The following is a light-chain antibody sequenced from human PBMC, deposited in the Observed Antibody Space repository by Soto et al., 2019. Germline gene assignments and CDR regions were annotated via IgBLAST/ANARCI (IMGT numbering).Light chain of an antibody. CDR2: SAS. J-gene: IGKJ1*01. CDR1: QSISNY. V-gene: IGKV1-39*01. Sequence: DIQMTQSPSSLYASVGDRVIITCRASQSISNYLNWYQQEPGKAPKLLIYSASTLQGGVPSRFSGGGSGTHFTLTISSLQPEDFATYFCQQSYKKRTFGQGTKVEIK. CDR3: QQSYKKRT.